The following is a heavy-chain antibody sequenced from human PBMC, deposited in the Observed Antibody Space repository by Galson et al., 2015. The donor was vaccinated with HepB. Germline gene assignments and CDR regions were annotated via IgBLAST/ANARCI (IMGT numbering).Heavy chain of an antibody. D-gene: IGHD4-23*01. J-gene: IGHJ3*02. Sequence: SLRLSCAASGFTFSSYAMHWVRQAPGKGLEWVAVISYDGSNKYYADSVKGRFTISRDNSKNTLYLQMNSLRAEDTAVYYCARDQGGTVVTDWAFDIWGQGTMVTVSS. CDR3: ARDQGGTVVTDWAFDI. V-gene: IGHV3-30*04. CDR1: GFTFSSYA. CDR2: ISYDGSNK.